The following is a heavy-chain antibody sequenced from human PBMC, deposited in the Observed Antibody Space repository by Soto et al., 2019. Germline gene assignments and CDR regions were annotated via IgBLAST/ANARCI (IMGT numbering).Heavy chain of an antibody. CDR3: AFFFSGGYSYGFYYYVMDV. Sequence: PSETLSLTCSVSGGSMSDNYWSWIRHPPGKGLKWIAWIHYRGQSSSNPSLKSRVTISIDTSKNQFSLKVTSVTAADTAVFFCAFFFSGGYSYGFYYYVMDVWGQGTTVTGSS. CDR2: IHYRGQS. CDR1: GGSMSDNY. V-gene: IGHV4-59*08. J-gene: IGHJ6*02. D-gene: IGHD5-18*01.